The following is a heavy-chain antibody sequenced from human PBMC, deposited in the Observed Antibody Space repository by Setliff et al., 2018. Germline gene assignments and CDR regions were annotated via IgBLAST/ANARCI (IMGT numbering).Heavy chain of an antibody. J-gene: IGHJ4*02. Sequence: SETLSLTCAVYGGSFSGYYWSWIRQPPGKGLEWIGEINHSGSTNYNPSLKSRVTISVDTSKNQFFLKLSSVTAADTAVYYCARGARYFDWLFDPDYYFDYWGQGTLVTVSS. V-gene: IGHV4-34*01. CDR3: ARGARYFDWLFDPDYYFDY. CDR2: INHSGST. CDR1: GGSFSGYY. D-gene: IGHD3-9*01.